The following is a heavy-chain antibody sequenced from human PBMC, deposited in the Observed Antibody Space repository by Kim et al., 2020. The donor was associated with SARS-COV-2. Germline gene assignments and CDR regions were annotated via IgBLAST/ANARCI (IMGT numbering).Heavy chain of an antibody. CDR2: ISGSGDIT. J-gene: IGHJ4*02. CDR3: ARDRWVRGGYDD. CDR1: GFTFSRYD. V-gene: IGHV3-23*01. D-gene: IGHD3-10*01. Sequence: GGSLRLSCAASGFTFSRYDMNWVRQAPGKGLEWVSAISGSGDITYHADSVKGRFTVSRDNSKNTLLLQMDSLRAEDTAVYYCARDRWVRGGYDDWGQGTLVTVSS.